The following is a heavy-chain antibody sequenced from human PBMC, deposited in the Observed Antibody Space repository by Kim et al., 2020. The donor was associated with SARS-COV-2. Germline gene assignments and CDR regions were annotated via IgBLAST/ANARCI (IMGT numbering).Heavy chain of an antibody. D-gene: IGHD2-21*02. J-gene: IGHJ4*02. CDR3: ARDQSGNDY. Sequence: GHTNYNPSLKSRVTISVDTSKNQFSLKLSSVTASDKAVYYCARDQSGNDYWGQGTLVTVSS. CDR2: GHT. V-gene: IGHV4-59*01.